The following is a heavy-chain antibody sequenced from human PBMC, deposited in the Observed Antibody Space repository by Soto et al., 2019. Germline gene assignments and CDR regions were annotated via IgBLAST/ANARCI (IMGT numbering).Heavy chain of an antibody. J-gene: IGHJ4*02. CDR3: AKGNTSGWYFFDY. D-gene: IGHD6-19*01. CDR1: GFTFSNCA. Sequence: EVQVWESGGGLVQPGGSLRLSCEASGFTFSNCAMNWVRQAPGKGLEWVSGISGTGRSTFYADSVKDRFTISRDNSKNIFYLQMSSLRAEDTAVYYCAKGNTSGWYFFDYWGQGTLVTVSS. V-gene: IGHV3-23*01. CDR2: ISGTGRST.